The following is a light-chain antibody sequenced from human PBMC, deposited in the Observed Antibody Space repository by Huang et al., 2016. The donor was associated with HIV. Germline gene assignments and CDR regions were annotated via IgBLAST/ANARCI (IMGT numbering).Light chain of an antibody. V-gene: IGKV3-15*01. Sequence: ETVMTQSPGTLSVSPGARATFSCSASQTVGINLAWYQQKPGQAPTLLIYGASTRATGVPARFTGSGSRTDFTLTITTLQAEDFGVYYCQQYNNRPPYTFGQGTNLEIK. CDR1: QTVGIN. CDR3: QQYNNRPPYT. CDR2: GAS. J-gene: IGKJ2*01.